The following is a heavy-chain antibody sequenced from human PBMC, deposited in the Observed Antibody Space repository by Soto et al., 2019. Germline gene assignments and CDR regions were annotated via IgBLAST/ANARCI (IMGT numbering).Heavy chain of an antibody. J-gene: IGHJ5*02. CDR2: INPSGGST. Sequence: ASVKVSCKASGYTFTSYYMHWVRQAPGQGLEWMGIINPSGGSTSYAQKFQGRVTMTRDTSTSTVYMELSSLRSEDTAVYYCALIVATITRNNWFDPWGQGTLVTVSS. CDR3: ALIVATITRNNWFDP. V-gene: IGHV1-46*01. D-gene: IGHD5-12*01. CDR1: GYTFTSYY.